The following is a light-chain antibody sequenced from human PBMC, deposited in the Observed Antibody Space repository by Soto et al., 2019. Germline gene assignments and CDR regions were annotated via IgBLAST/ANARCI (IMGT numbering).Light chain of an antibody. Sequence: QLVLTQSPSASASLGASVKLTCTLSSGHSSYAIAWHQQQPEKGPRFLMRLISDGSHNKGDGIPDRFSGSSSGAERYLTISSLQSEDEADYYCQTWGTDIHVFGTGTRSPS. CDR2: LISDGSH. V-gene: IGLV4-69*01. CDR3: QTWGTDIHV. J-gene: IGLJ1*01. CDR1: SGHSSYA.